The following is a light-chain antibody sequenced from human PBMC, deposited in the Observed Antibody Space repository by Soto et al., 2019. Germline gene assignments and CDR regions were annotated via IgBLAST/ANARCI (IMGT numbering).Light chain of an antibody. J-gene: IGLJ2*01. V-gene: IGLV2-14*01. Sequence: QSVLTQPASVSGSPGQSITISCTGTSSDVGAYNYVSWYQQHPGKAPKLMIWDVYNRPSGVSHRFSGSKSGNTASLTIFGLQAEDEADYYCQSYDTSLSGVIFGAGTKLTVL. CDR2: DVY. CDR1: SSDVGAYNY. CDR3: QSYDTSLSGVI.